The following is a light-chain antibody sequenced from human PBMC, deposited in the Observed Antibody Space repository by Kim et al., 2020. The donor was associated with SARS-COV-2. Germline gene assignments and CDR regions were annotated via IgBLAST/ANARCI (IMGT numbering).Light chain of an antibody. J-gene: IGLJ2*01. CDR1: KLGKTY. Sequence: SYELTQPPAVSVSPGQTATITCSADKLGKTYVSWYQVRPGQSPLLVISVDRQRPSWIPERFSGAKSGNTATLIISETQVTDEADYYCLVWDRGSGLVFGGGTQLTVL. CDR2: VDR. V-gene: IGLV3-1*01. CDR3: LVWDRGSGLV.